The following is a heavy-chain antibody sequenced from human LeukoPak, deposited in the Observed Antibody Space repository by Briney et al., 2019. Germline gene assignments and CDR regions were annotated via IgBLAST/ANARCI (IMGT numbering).Heavy chain of an antibody. V-gene: IGHV4-34*01. CDR2: INHSGST. CDR1: GGSFSGYY. D-gene: IGHD3-10*01. CDR3: ASRRVSLKYLSALYYYYGMDV. Sequence: PSETLSLTCAVYGGSFSGYYWSWIRQPPGKGLEWIGEINHSGSTNYNPSLKSRVTISVDTSKNQFSLKLSSVTAADTAVYYCASRRVSLKYLSALYYYYGMDVWGQGTTVTVPS. J-gene: IGHJ6*02.